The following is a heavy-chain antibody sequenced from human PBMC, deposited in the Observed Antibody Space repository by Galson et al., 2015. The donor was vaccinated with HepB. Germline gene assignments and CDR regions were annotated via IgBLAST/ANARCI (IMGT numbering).Heavy chain of an antibody. D-gene: IGHD2-2*01. CDR2: ISGSGGST. CDR1: GFTFSSYA. CDR3: AKDPNGIRYCSSTSCSPGDYFDY. Sequence: LRLSCAASGFTFSSYAMSWVRQAPGKGLEWVSAISGSGGSTYYADSVKGRFTISRDNSKNTLYLQMNSLRAEDTAVYYCAKDPNGIRYCSSTSCSPGDYFDYWGQGTLVTVSS. J-gene: IGHJ4*02. V-gene: IGHV3-23*01.